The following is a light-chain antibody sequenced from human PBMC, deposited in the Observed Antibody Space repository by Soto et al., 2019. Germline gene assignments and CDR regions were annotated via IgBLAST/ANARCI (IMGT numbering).Light chain of an antibody. CDR1: QSVSNN. Sequence: EIVLTQSPDSLSLSXXXXXXXXXXXSQSVSNNYLAWYQQKPGQAPRLLIYGASNRATGIPARFSGSGSGTEFTLTIDSLQSDDFAVYLCQQYRNWPLTFGGGTKVDI. CDR2: GAS. V-gene: IGKV3-15*01. J-gene: IGKJ4*01. CDR3: QQYRNWPLT.